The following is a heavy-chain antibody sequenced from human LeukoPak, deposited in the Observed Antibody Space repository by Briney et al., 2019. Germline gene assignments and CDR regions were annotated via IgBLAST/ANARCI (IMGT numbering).Heavy chain of an antibody. CDR3: ARRVGFYGSGSLNYFDP. D-gene: IGHD3-10*01. CDR2: VFRTGAT. V-gene: IGHV4-39*02. J-gene: IGHJ5*01. CDR1: GGSISSSSYY. Sequence: SETLSLTCTVSGGSISSSSYYWGWIRQPPGKGLEWIGSVFRTGATYYSASLKSRVSISVDTYKNDFAVKLASVTAADTAMYFCARRVGFYGSGSLNYFDPWGQGILVSVSS.